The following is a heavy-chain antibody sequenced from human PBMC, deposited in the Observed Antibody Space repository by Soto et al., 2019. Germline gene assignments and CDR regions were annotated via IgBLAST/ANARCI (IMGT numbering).Heavy chain of an antibody. CDR1: GYSISSGYY. CDR3: ARPGYCSSTSCGTFDP. Sequence: SETLSLTCAFSGYSISSGYYWGWIRQPPGKGLEWIGSIYHSGSTYYNPSLKSRVTISVDTSKNQFSLKLSSVTAADTAVYYCARPGYCSSTSCGTFDPWGQGTLVTVS. CDR2: IYHSGST. V-gene: IGHV4-38-2*01. J-gene: IGHJ5*02. D-gene: IGHD2-2*01.